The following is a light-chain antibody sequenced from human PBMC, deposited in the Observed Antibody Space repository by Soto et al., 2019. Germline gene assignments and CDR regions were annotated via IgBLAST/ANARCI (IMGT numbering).Light chain of an antibody. Sequence: EIVLTQSPATLSLSPGERATLSCRASENINNYLARYQQKPGQAPRLLIYDAFNRATASPARFSGSGSGTHLTLTISSLETEDFAVYYCPRYDHWPPCTFRKGPKV. CDR1: ENINNY. CDR3: PRYDHWPPCT. V-gene: IGKV3-11*01. J-gene: IGKJ1*01. CDR2: DAF.